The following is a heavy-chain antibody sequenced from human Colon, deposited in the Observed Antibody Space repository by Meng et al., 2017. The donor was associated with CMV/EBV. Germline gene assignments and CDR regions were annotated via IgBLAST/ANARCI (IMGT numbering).Heavy chain of an antibody. D-gene: IGHD1-26*01. CDR3: ARAAVSWELPDY. CDR2: SSDNNGNT. Sequence: CNTSGYTFTNCGISWGRLDPRQGGQWMGGSSDNNGNTKYEQKYQGRVTMTTDTPTRTVYMELRSLRSDDTAVYYCARAAVSWELPDYWGQGTLVTVSS. V-gene: IGHV1-18*01. J-gene: IGHJ4*02. CDR1: GYTFTNCG.